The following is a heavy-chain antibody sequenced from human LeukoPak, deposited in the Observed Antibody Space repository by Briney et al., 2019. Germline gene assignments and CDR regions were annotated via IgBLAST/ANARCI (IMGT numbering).Heavy chain of an antibody. J-gene: IGHJ4*02. Sequence: SETLSLTCAVYGGSFSGYYWSWIRQPPGKGLEWIGEFNHSGSTNYNPSLKGRVTISVDTSKNQFSLKLSSVTAADTAVYYCARGRYCSSTSCWSDYWGQGTLVTVSS. CDR2: FNHSGST. D-gene: IGHD2-2*01. CDR1: GGSFSGYY. CDR3: ARGRYCSSTSCWSDY. V-gene: IGHV4-34*01.